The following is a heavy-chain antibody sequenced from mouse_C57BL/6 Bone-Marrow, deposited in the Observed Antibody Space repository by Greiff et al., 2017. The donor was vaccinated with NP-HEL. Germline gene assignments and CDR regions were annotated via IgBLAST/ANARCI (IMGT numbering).Heavy chain of an antibody. D-gene: IGHD2-3*01. CDR2: IYPGDGDT. CDR1: GYAFSSYW. V-gene: IGHV1-80*01. CDR3: ARRRWLLLYDD. Sequence: QVQLQQSGAELVKPGASVKISCKASGYAFSSYWMNWVKQRPGKGLEWIGQIYPGDGDTNYNGKFKGKATLTADKSSSTAYMPLRSLTSEDSAVYFCARRRWLLLYDDWGKGTTLTVSS. J-gene: IGHJ2*01.